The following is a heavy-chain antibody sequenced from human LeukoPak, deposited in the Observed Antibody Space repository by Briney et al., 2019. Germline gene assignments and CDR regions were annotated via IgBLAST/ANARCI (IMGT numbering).Heavy chain of an antibody. V-gene: IGHV3-23*01. J-gene: IGHJ4*02. CDR2: INGDGRDI. D-gene: IGHD3-10*01. CDR3: ATYMGYYGRDLDY. Sequence: GGSLRLSCVASGFTFTSYAMSWVRQAPGKGLEWVSAINGDGRDIHYVDSVKGRFTISRDNSNNMLYLRMNSLRAEDTAVYYCATYMGYYGRDLDYWGQGALVTVSS. CDR1: GFTFTSYA.